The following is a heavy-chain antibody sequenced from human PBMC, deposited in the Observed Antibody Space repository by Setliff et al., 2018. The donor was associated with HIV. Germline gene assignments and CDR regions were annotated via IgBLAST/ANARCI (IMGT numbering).Heavy chain of an antibody. J-gene: IGHJ4*02. D-gene: IGHD5-12*01. CDR1: PVSLTSHC. CDR2: AYYSGNT. V-gene: IGHV4-59*08. Sequence: SETLSLTCTVPPVSLTSHCWSWIRQPPGKGLEWIGYAYYSGNTNYNPSLKSRVTISIDTSKNQFSLKLSSVTAADTAVYYCARQGDGYNLYHVYYFDYWGQGTLVTVSS. CDR3: ARQGDGYNLYHVYYFDY.